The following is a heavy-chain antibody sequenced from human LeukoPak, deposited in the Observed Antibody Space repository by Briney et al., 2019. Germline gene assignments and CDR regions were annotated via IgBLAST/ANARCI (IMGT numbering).Heavy chain of an antibody. CDR2: ISETGGTI. CDR3: AREMTIITYSFDS. J-gene: IGHJ4*02. D-gene: IGHD5-24*01. CDR1: GFTFSNYA. Sequence: GGSLRLSCAPSGFTFSNYAMSWVRQAPGKGLEWVSAISETGGTIHYADSVRGRFIISRDNSKNTLYLQMSSLRAEDTAVYYCAREMTIITYSFDSWGQGTLVTVSS. V-gene: IGHV3-23*01.